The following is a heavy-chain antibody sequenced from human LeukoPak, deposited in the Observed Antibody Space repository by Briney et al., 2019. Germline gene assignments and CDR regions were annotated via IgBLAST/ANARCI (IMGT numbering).Heavy chain of an antibody. CDR3: ARDSGYYYDSSGYYSSLGC. Sequence: GASVKVSCKASGYTFSDYYIHWVRQAPGQGLEWVGWINPNSGGTDSAQKFQGRVTMTRDTSTSTVYMELSSLRSEDTAVYYCARDSGYYYDSSGYYSSLGCWGQGTLVTVSS. D-gene: IGHD3-22*01. CDR1: GYTFSDYY. CDR2: INPNSGGT. V-gene: IGHV1-2*02. J-gene: IGHJ4*02.